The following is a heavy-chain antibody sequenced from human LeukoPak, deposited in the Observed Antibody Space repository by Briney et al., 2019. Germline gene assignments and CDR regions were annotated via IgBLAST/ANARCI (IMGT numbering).Heavy chain of an antibody. Sequence: GGSLRLSCAASGFTFSSYEMNWVRQAPGKGLEWVSYISSGGTTLYCADSVKGRFTISRDNVKNSLYLQMNSLSAEDTGVYYCARVKGSGWYEVDYWGQGTLVTVSS. V-gene: IGHV3-48*03. CDR3: ARVKGSGWYEVDY. CDR1: GFTFSSYE. D-gene: IGHD6-19*01. J-gene: IGHJ4*02. CDR2: ISSGGTTL.